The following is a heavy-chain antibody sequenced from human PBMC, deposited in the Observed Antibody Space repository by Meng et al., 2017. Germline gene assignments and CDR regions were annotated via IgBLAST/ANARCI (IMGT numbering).Heavy chain of an antibody. D-gene: IGHD2-21*02. CDR3: ARDTVEAYCGGDCCPLGY. V-gene: IGHV4-34*01. CDR2: INHSGST. CDR1: GGSLSGYS. Sequence: AQLQRWGAGLLKPSEALSLTCAVYGGSLSGYSWSWIRQPPGKGLEWIGEINHSGSTNYNPSLKSRVTISVDTSKNQFSLKLSSVTAADTAVYYCARDTVEAYCGGDCCPLGYWGQGTLVTVSS. J-gene: IGHJ4*02.